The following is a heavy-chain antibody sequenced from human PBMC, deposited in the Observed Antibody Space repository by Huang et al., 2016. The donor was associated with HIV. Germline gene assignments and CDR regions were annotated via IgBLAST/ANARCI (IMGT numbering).Heavy chain of an antibody. D-gene: IGHD2-21*01. CDR2: ISQSGIT. CDR3: ARAPAGNDYSLYHYYGLDI. V-gene: IGHV4-34*02. Sequence: QGRLQQWGAGLLKPSETLSLTCAVYSGSFSRYYWTWVRQPPGKGLDGIGEISQSGITNYNASLESRVTISGDTSKNQFSLKMTSMTAADTAVYYCARAPAGNDYSLYHYYGLDIWGQGTPVTVSS. CDR1: SGSFSRYY. J-gene: IGHJ6*02.